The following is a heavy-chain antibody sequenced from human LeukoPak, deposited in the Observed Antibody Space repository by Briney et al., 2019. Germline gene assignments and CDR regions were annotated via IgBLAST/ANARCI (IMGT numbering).Heavy chain of an antibody. CDR1: GGTFSSYA. CDR3: ASSSRGEGYSSLGWFDP. V-gene: IGHV1-69*05. J-gene: IGHJ5*02. D-gene: IGHD6-13*01. Sequence: SVKVSCKASGGTFSSYAISWVRQAPGQGLEWMGGIIPIFGTANYAQKFQGGVTITTDESTSTAYMELSSLRSEDTAVYYCASSSRGEGYSSLGWFDPWGQGTLVTVSS. CDR2: IIPIFGTA.